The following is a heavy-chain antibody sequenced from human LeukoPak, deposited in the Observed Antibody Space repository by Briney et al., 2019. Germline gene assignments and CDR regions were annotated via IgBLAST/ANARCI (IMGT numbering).Heavy chain of an antibody. J-gene: IGHJ3*01. CDR2: IIPIFGTA. CDR1: GGTFSSYA. V-gene: IGHV1-69*13. Sequence: SVKVSCKASGGTFSSYAISWVRQAPGQGLEWMGGIIPIFGTANYAQKFQGRVTITADESTSTAYMELSSLRSEDTAVYYCARPLTHYYDSSGRYGFGVWGQGTLVIVSS. D-gene: IGHD3-22*01. CDR3: ARPLTHYYDSSGRYGFGV.